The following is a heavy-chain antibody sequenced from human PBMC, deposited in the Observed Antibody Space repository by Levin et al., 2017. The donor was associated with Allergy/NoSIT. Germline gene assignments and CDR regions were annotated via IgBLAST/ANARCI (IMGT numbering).Heavy chain of an antibody. V-gene: IGHV3-30*03. J-gene: IGHJ6*02. CDR2: ISYDGNEK. CDR1: GFTFSSYG. Sequence: GGSLRLSCAASGFTFSSYGMHWVRQAPGKGLEWVAFISYDGNEKYYRDSVKGRLTISRDNSKNTLFLQMNSLRVEDTAIYYCARDRIVLQFVEWLETGDMDVWGQGTTVTVSS. D-gene: IGHD3-3*01. CDR3: ARDRIVLQFVEWLETGDMDV.